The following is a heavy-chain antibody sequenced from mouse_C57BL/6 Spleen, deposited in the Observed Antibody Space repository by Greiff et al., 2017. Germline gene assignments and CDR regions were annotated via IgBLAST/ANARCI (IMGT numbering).Heavy chain of an antibody. CDR1: GYTFTSYT. CDR3: ARSPITTVVAPYYFDY. V-gene: IGHV1-4*01. CDR2: INPSSGYT. J-gene: IGHJ2*01. Sequence: VQLQQSGAELARPGASVKMSCKASGYTFTSYTMHWVKQRPGQGLEWIGYINPSSGYTKYNQKFKDKATLTADKSSSTAYMQLSSLTSEVSAVYYCARSPITTVVAPYYFDYWGQGTTLTVSS. D-gene: IGHD1-1*01.